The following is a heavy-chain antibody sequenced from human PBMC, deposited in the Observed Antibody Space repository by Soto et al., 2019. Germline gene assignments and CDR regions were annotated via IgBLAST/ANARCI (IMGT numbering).Heavy chain of an antibody. Sequence: SETLSLTCTVSGGSISSYYWSWIRQPPGKGLEWIGYIYYSGSTNYNPSLKSRVTISVDTSKNQFSLKLSSVTAADTAVYYCARDPSYSSSSFDYWGQGTLVNVSS. J-gene: IGHJ4*02. CDR1: GGSISSYY. V-gene: IGHV4-59*01. D-gene: IGHD6-6*01. CDR3: ARDPSYSSSSFDY. CDR2: IYYSGST.